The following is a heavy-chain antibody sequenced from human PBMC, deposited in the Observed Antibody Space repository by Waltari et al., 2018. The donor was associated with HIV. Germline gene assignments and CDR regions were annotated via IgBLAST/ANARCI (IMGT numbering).Heavy chain of an antibody. Sequence: QVQLQESGPGLVKPSETLSLTCAVSGYSISSGYYWGWIRQPPGKGLEWIGSIYHSGSTYYNPSLKSRVTISVDTSKNQFSLKLSSVTAADTAVYYCAREARDSSGYYPDYWGQGTLVTVSS. CDR1: GYSISSGYY. CDR2: IYHSGST. J-gene: IGHJ4*02. D-gene: IGHD3-22*01. CDR3: AREARDSSGYYPDY. V-gene: IGHV4-38-2*02.